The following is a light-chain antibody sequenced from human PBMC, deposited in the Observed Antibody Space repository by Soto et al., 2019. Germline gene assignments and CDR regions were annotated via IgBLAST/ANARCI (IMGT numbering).Light chain of an antibody. CDR1: QTISSW. V-gene: IGKV1-5*03. CDR3: QHYNSYSEA. Sequence: DIQMTQSPSTLSGSVGDRVTITCRASQTISSWLAWYQQKPGKAPKLLIYKASTLKGGVPSRFSGSGSGTEFTLTISILQPDDFATYYCQHYNSYSEAFGQGTKVDLK. CDR2: KAS. J-gene: IGKJ1*01.